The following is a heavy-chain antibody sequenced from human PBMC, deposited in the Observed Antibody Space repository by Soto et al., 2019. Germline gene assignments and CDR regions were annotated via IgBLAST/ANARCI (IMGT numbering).Heavy chain of an antibody. CDR3: ARVDCSPSNCYNRYYGRDV. Sequence: EVQLVESGGGLVQPGGSLRLSCAASGFSFSIYWMTWFRQAPGKGLEWVADMNQDGGEKDYVDSVKGRFTISRDNAKTSLYLQMNSLRVEDTAVYYCARVDCSPSNCYNRYYGRDVWGQGATVTVSS. CDR1: GFSFSIYW. V-gene: IGHV3-7*04. D-gene: IGHD2-2*02. CDR2: MNQDGGEK. J-gene: IGHJ6*02.